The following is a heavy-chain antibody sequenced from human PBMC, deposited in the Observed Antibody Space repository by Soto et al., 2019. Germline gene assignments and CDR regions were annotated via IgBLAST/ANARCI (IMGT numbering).Heavy chain of an antibody. D-gene: IGHD3-10*01. CDR2: ISYDGSNK. Sequence: VQLVESGGGLVQPGGSLRLSCAASGFTFSSYGMHWVRQAPGKGLEWVAVISYDGSNKYYADSVKGRFTISRDNSKNTLYLQMNSLRAEDTAVYYCAKMRGGMDVWGQGTTVTVSS. J-gene: IGHJ6*02. CDR3: AKMRGGMDV. V-gene: IGHV3-30*18. CDR1: GFTFSSYG.